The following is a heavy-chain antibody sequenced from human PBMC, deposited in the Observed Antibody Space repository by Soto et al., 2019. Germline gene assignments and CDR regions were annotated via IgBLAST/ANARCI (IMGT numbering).Heavy chain of an antibody. V-gene: IGHV1-69*02. CDR1: GGTFRSYT. CDR3: ARPYCTNGVCYENWFDP. D-gene: IGHD2-8*01. Sequence: PSVKVSCKASGGTFRSYTMSWVRQAPGQGLEWMGRIMPILGIANYAQKFQGRVTITADKSTSTAYMELSSLRSEDTAVYYCARPYCTNGVCYENWFDPWGQGTLVTVSS. J-gene: IGHJ5*02. CDR2: IMPILGIA.